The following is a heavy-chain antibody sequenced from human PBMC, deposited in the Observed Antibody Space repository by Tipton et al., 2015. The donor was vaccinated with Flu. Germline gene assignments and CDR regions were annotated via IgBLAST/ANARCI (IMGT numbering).Heavy chain of an antibody. V-gene: IGHV4-39*07. D-gene: IGHD6-6*01. CDR3: AREIAARPLRASTFDY. Sequence: TLSLTCTVSGGSISSSSYYWGWIRQPPGKGLEWIGSIYYSGSTYYNPSLKSRVTISVDTSKNQFSLKLSSVTAADTAVYYCAREIAARPLRASTFDYWGQGTLVTVSS. CDR2: IYYSGST. J-gene: IGHJ4*02. CDR1: GGSISSSSYY.